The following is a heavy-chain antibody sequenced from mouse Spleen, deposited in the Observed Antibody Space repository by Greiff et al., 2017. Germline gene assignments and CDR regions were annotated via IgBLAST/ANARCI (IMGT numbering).Heavy chain of an antibody. V-gene: IGHV3-8*02. Sequence: EVKLMESGPSLVKPSQTLSLTCSVTGDSITSGYWNWIRKFPGNKLEYMGYISYSGSTYYNPSLKSRISITRDTSKNQYYLQLNSVTTEDTATYYCARCYYGYDDYAMDYWGQGTSVTVSS. CDR3: ARCYYGYDDYAMDY. CDR1: GDSITSGY. D-gene: IGHD2-2*01. CDR2: ISYSGST. J-gene: IGHJ4*01.